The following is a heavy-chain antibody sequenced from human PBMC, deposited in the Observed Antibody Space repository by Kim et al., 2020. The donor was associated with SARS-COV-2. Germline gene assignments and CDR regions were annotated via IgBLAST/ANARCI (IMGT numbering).Heavy chain of an antibody. Sequence: ASVKVSCKASGYTFTSYAMHWVRQAPGQRLEWMGWINAGNGNTKYSQKFQGRVTITRDTSASTAYMELSSLRSEDTAVYYCARAQVGKQRSSSWPPGERLGFDPWGQGTLVTVSS. CDR1: GYTFTSYA. J-gene: IGHJ5*02. D-gene: IGHD6-13*01. V-gene: IGHV1-3*01. CDR2: INAGNGNT. CDR3: ARAQVGKQRSSSWPPGERLGFDP.